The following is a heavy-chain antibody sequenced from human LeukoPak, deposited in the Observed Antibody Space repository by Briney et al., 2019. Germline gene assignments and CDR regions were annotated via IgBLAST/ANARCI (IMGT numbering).Heavy chain of an antibody. CDR1: GYIFTSYD. CDR2: MNPNSGNT. Sequence: ASVKVSCKASGYIFTSYDINWVRQATGQGLEWMGWMNPNSGNTGYAQKFQGRVTMTRNTSISTAYMELSSLRSEDTAVYYCARGPEGPEADDAFDIWGQGTMVTVSS. J-gene: IGHJ3*02. CDR3: ARGPEGPEADDAFDI. D-gene: IGHD2-2*01. V-gene: IGHV1-8*01.